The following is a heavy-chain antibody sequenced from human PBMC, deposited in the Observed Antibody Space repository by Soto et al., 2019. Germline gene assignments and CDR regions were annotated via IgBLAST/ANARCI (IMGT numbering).Heavy chain of an antibody. D-gene: IGHD3-9*01. Sequence: QLQLQESGPGLVKPSETLSLTCTVSGGSISSSSYYWGWIRQPPGKGLEWIGSIYYSGSTYYNPSLKSRVTISVDTSKNQFSLKLSSVTAADTAVYYCARGNYDILTGYYSGSFDYWGQGTLVTVSS. CDR1: GGSISSSSYY. J-gene: IGHJ4*02. CDR3: ARGNYDILTGYYSGSFDY. CDR2: IYYSGST. V-gene: IGHV4-39*01.